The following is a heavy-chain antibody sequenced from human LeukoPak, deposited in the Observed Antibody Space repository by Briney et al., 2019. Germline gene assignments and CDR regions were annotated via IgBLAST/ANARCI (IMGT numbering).Heavy chain of an antibody. J-gene: IGHJ4*02. Sequence: ASVKVSCKASGYTFTSYGISWVRQAPGQGLEWMGWISAYNGNTNYAQKLQGRVTMTTDTSTSTAYMELRSLRSDDTAVYYCARVSRTFGGVIVIQGIDYWGQGTLVTVSS. CDR1: GYTFTSYG. D-gene: IGHD3-16*02. CDR3: ARVSRTFGGVIVIQGIDY. V-gene: IGHV1-18*01. CDR2: ISAYNGNT.